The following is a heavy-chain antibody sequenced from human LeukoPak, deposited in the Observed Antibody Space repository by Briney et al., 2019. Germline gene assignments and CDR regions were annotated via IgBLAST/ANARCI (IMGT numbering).Heavy chain of an antibody. Sequence: GGSLRLSCVVSGITFSNAWMNWVRQTPGKGLEWVGRIKSKVNGGTTDYAAPVKGRFTISRDDSKNTLYLQMSSLKTEDTAVYYCAKDLIAAAGTNYFDYWGQGTLVTVSS. CDR1: GITFSNAW. CDR2: IKSKVNGGTT. CDR3: AKDLIAAAGTNYFDY. D-gene: IGHD6-13*01. J-gene: IGHJ4*02. V-gene: IGHV3-15*07.